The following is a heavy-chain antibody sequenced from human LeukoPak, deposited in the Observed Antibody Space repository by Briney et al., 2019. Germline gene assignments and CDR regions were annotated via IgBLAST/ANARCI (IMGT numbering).Heavy chain of an antibody. J-gene: IGHJ6*03. D-gene: IGHD5/OR15-5a*01. CDR2: ISAYNGNT. CDR1: GYTFTSYG. Sequence: ASVKVSCKASGYTFTSYGISWVRQAPGQGLEWMGWISAYNGNTNYAQKLQGRVTMTTDTSTSTAYMELRSLRSDDTAVYYCARDEKSVPAFLYYYYYMDVWGKGTTVTVSS. CDR3: ARDEKSVPAFLYYYYYMDV. V-gene: IGHV1-18*01.